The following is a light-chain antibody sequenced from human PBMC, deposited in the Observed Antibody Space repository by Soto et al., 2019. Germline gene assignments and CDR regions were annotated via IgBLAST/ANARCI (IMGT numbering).Light chain of an antibody. CDR1: QSISSR. CDR2: NAS. V-gene: IGKV1-5*03. Sequence: DIQMTQSPSTLSASVGDRATITCRASQSISSRLAWYQQKPGKAPKLLIYNASSLESGVPSRFSGSGSGTEFTLTISSLQPDDFATYYCQQYNSSPWTFGQGTKVEIK. CDR3: QQYNSSPWT. J-gene: IGKJ1*01.